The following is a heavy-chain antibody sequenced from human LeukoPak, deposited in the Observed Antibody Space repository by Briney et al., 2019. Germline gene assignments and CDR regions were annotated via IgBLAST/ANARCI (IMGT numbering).Heavy chain of an antibody. V-gene: IGHV3-23*01. CDR1: GFTFTSYS. J-gene: IGHJ5*02. Sequence: GGSLRLSCAAFGFTFTSYSMNWVRQAPGKGLEWVSTISGGGGSTYYADSVKGRFTISRDDSKNTLYLLMHSLIAADTAVYYCGSGPVGTTVPWGQGTLVTVSS. D-gene: IGHD1-1*01. CDR3: GSGPVGTTVP. CDR2: ISGGGGST.